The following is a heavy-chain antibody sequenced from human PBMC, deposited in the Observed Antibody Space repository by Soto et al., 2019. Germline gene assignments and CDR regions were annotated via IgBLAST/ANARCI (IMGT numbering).Heavy chain of an antibody. CDR2: IYYSGST. J-gene: IGHJ6*02. D-gene: IGHD6-6*01. Sequence: SETLSLTCTVSGGSISSYYWSWIRQPPGKGLEWIGYIYYSGSTNYNPSLKSRVTISVDTSKNQFSLKLSSVTAADTAVYYCARLGIAAPTADYYGMDVWGQGTTVTVSS. CDR3: ARLGIAAPTADYYGMDV. CDR1: GGSISSYY. V-gene: IGHV4-59*01.